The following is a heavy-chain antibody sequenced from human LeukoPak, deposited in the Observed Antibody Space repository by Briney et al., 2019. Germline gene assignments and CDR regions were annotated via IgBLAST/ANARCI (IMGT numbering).Heavy chain of an antibody. V-gene: IGHV3-30*02. J-gene: IGHJ4*02. CDR2: VRYDGTNK. Sequence: GGSLRLSCAASGFTFNSYGMHWVRQAPGKGLEWVAFVRYDGTNKYYADSVKGRFSIPRDNSKNTLYLQMNSLRAEDTAVYYCAKTPYYYDSSGYHFFEYWGQGTLVTVSS. CDR3: AKTPYYYDSSGYHFFEY. D-gene: IGHD3-22*01. CDR1: GFTFNSYG.